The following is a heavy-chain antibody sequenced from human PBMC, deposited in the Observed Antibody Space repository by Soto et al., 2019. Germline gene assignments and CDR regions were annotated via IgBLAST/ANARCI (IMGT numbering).Heavy chain of an antibody. Sequence: SETLSLTCTVSGGPISSYYWSWIRQPPGKGLVWIGSIYYSGSTNYNPSLKSRVTISVDTSKNQFSLKLSSVTAADTAVYYCARHSGSGYETGYYYYYGMDVWGQGTTVTVSS. V-gene: IGHV4-59*08. J-gene: IGHJ6*02. CDR2: IYYSGST. CDR3: ARHSGSGYETGYYYYYGMDV. D-gene: IGHD5-12*01. CDR1: GGPISSYY.